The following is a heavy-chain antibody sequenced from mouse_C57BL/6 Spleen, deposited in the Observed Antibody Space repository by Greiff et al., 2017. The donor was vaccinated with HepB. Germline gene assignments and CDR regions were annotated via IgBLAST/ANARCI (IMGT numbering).Heavy chain of an antibody. Sequence: VQLQQSGPELVKPGASVKISCKASGYTFTDYYMNWVKQSHGKSLEWIGDINPNNGGTSYNQKFKGKATLTVDKSSSTAYMELRSLTSEDSAVYYCARRGITTVVAEYYFDYWGQGTTLTVSS. CDR2: INPNNGGT. V-gene: IGHV1-26*01. D-gene: IGHD1-1*01. CDR1: GYTFTDYY. CDR3: ARRGITTVVAEYYFDY. J-gene: IGHJ2*01.